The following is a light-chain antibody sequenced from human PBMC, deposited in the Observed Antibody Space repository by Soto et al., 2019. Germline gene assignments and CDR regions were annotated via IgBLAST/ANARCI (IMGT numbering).Light chain of an antibody. CDR3: QQFGDSTWT. CDR2: GAS. J-gene: IGKJ1*01. Sequence: EIVLTQSPGTLSLSPGERATLSCRASQSVSSDSLAWFQQKPGRAPRLLIYGASSRATGIPDRFSGSGSGTDFTLTISRLEPEDFAVYYCQQFGDSTWTFGQGTKVEIK. V-gene: IGKV3-20*01. CDR1: QSVSSDS.